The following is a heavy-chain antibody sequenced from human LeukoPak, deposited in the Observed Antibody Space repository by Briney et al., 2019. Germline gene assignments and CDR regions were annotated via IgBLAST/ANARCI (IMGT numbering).Heavy chain of an antibody. J-gene: IGHJ6*03. CDR1: GGSISSGGYY. CDR2: IYHSGST. V-gene: IGHV4-30-2*01. CDR3: ARIVVVTNHYYYYMDV. Sequence: SETLSLTCTVSGGSISSGGYYWSWIRQPPGKGLEWIGYIYHSGSTYYNPSLKSRVTISVDRSKNQFSLKVSSVTAADTAVYYCARIVVVTNHYYYYMDVWGKGTTVTVSS. D-gene: IGHD3-22*01.